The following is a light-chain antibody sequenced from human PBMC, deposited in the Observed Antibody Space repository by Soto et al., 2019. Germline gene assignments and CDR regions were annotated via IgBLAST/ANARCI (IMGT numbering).Light chain of an antibody. Sequence: QSALTQPPSASGSPGQSVTISCTGPSSDVGGYNYVSWYQQHPGKAPKLMIYEVSKRPSGVPDRFSGSKSGNTASLTVSGLQAEDEADYYCSSYAGSKTLFGGGTKVTVL. J-gene: IGLJ2*01. CDR3: SSYAGSKTL. CDR2: EVS. V-gene: IGLV2-8*01. CDR1: SSDVGGYNY.